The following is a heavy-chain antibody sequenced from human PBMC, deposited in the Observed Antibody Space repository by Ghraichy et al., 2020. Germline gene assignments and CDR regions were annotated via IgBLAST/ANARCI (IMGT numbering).Heavy chain of an antibody. J-gene: IGHJ6*02. CDR1: GFTFRKYG. CDR3: AKERDTSGYYSFRGDYYGMDV. Sequence: GGSLRLSCAASGFTFRKYGMHWVRQAPGRGLEWVAVISYDGSNKNYADSGRFSISRDNSKNTLFLQMNSLRTEDTAVYYCAKERDTSGYYSFRGDYYGMDVWGQGITVTVSS. CDR2: ISYDGSNK. D-gene: IGHD3-22*01. V-gene: IGHV3-30*18.